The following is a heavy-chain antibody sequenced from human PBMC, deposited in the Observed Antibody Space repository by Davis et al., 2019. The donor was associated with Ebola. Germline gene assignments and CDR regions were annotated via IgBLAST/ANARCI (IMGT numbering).Heavy chain of an antibody. V-gene: IGHV4-30-2*01. CDR1: GGSISSGGYS. Sequence: MPSETLSLTCAVSGGSISSGGYSWSWIRQPPGKGLEWIGYIYHSGSTYYNPSLKSRVTISVDTSKNQFSLKLSSVTAADTAMYYCARRGTSSWYAGWFDPWGQGTLVTVSS. CDR3: ARRGTSSWYAGWFDP. D-gene: IGHD6-13*01. CDR2: IYHSGST. J-gene: IGHJ5*02.